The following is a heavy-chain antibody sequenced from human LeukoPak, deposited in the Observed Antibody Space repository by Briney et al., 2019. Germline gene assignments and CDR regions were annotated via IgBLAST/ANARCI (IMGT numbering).Heavy chain of an antibody. Sequence: PGGSLRLSCAASGFTFSDYYMSWTRQAPGKGLEWVSYISSSGSTIYYADSVKGRFTISRDNAKNSLYLQMNSLRAEDTAVYYCARDRGAVAAPWDYWGQGTLVTVSS. J-gene: IGHJ4*02. V-gene: IGHV3-11*01. D-gene: IGHD6-19*01. CDR1: GFTFSDYY. CDR3: ARDRGAVAAPWDY. CDR2: ISSSGSTI.